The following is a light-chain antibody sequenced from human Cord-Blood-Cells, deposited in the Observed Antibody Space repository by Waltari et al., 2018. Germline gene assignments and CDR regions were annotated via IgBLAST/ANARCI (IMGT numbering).Light chain of an antibody. CDR2: EVS. CDR3: SSYAGSNNGV. Sequence: QSALTQPPSASGSPGPSVTISCTGTRSDVGGYNYVSWYQQHPGKAPKLMIYEVSKRPSGVPDRFSGSKSGNTASLTVSGLQAEDEADYYCSSYAGSNNGVFGGGTKLTVL. CDR1: RSDVGGYNY. V-gene: IGLV2-8*01. J-gene: IGLJ3*02.